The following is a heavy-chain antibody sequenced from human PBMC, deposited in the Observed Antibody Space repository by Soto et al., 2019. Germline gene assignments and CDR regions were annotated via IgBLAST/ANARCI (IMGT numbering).Heavy chain of an antibody. D-gene: IGHD6-6*01. Sequence: SETLSLTCFVSGGSIRSDDYYWSWIRQPPGKGLEWIGYIYYNGRTDYDPSLKSRVFISIDTSKNQFSLNLNSVSAADTAVYYCARDRSNSPDYFDIWGTGTPVTVSS. CDR3: ARDRSNSPDYFDI. CDR1: GGSIRSDDYY. J-gene: IGHJ4*02. CDR2: IYYNGRT. V-gene: IGHV4-30-4*01.